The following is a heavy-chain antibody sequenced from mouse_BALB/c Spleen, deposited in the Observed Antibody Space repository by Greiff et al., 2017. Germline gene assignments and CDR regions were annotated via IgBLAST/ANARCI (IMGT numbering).Heavy chain of an antibody. CDR3: ARFGVASFDY. CDR1: GYTFSSYW. J-gene: IGHJ2*01. Sequence: QVQLQQSGADLMKPGASLTISCNATGYTFSSYWIEWVKQRPGHGLEWIGEMLPGSGSTNYNENFKGKATFTTDTSTNTAYMQLSSLTSEDSAVYYCARFGVASFDYWGQGTTLTVAS. CDR2: MLPGSGST. V-gene: IGHV1-9*01. D-gene: IGHD6-1*01.